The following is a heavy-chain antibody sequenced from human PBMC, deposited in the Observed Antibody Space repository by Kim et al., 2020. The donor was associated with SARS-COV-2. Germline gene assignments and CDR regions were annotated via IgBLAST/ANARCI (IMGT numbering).Heavy chain of an antibody. CDR2: ISGSGDST. J-gene: IGHJ5*02. CDR3: ARLTQPNWFDP. CDR1: GFTFRNYA. V-gene: IGHV3-23*01. Sequence: GGSLRLSCAASGFTFRNYAMSWVRQAPGKGLQWVSAISGSGDSTYYADSVKGRFTLSRDNSKNTLYLHMNSLRAEDTAVYYCARLTQPNWFDPWGPGNQV. D-gene: IGHD2-21*02.